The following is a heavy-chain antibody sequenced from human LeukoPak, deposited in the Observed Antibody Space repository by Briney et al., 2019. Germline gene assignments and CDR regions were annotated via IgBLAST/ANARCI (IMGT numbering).Heavy chain of an antibody. D-gene: IGHD2-2*01. Sequence: ASVKVSCKASGYTFTGYYMHWVRQAPGQGLEWMGWINPNSGGTNYAQKFQGRVTMTRDTSISTAYMELSRLRSDDTAVYYCARSLRGCSSTSCLGFPTYNWFDPGAREPWSPSPQ. J-gene: IGHJ5*02. CDR3: ARSLRGCSSTSCLGFPTYNWFDP. V-gene: IGHV1-2*02. CDR2: INPNSGGT. CDR1: GYTFTGYY.